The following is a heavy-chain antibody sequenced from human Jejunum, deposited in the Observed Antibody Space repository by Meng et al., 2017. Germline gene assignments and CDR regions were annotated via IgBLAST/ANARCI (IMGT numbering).Heavy chain of an antibody. J-gene: IGHJ4*02. Sequence: GGSLRLSCAASGFTFNNHAMSWVRQAPGKGLEWVSHISASGDTSHYTDSVKGRFSTSRDSSRNTLYLQMNSLRAEDTAVYYCARGTITPPGTGWGCFCDDWGLGTLVTVSS. CDR1: GFTFNNHA. CDR2: ISASGDTS. V-gene: IGHV3-23*01. D-gene: IGHD1-1*01. CDR3: ARGTITPPGTGWGCFCDD.